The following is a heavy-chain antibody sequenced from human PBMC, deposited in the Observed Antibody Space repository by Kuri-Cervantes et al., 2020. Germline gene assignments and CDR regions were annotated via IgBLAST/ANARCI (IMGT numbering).Heavy chain of an antibody. CDR1: GYSFTSNW. Sequence: GESLKISCKGSGYSFTSNWIGWVRQMPGKGLEWVAVISYDGSNKYYADSVKGRFTISRDNSKNTLYLQMNSLRAEDTAVYYCAKGQGVVVASIDYWGQGTLVTVSS. D-gene: IGHD3-22*01. CDR3: AKGQGVVVASIDY. CDR2: ISYDGSNK. J-gene: IGHJ4*02. V-gene: IGHV3-30-3*02.